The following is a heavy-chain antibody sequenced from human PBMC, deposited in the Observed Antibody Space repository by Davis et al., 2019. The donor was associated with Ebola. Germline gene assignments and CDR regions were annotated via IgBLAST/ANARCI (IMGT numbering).Heavy chain of an antibody. J-gene: IGHJ6*02. Sequence: SETLSLTCTVSGGSVSSGSYYWSWIRQPPGKGLEWIGEINHSGSTNYNPSLKSRVTISVDTSKNQFSLKLSSVTAADTAVYYCARLADYYYYGMDVWGQGTTVTVSS. V-gene: IGHV4-39*07. D-gene: IGHD6-6*01. CDR2: INHSGST. CDR3: ARLADYYYYGMDV. CDR1: GGSVSSGSYY.